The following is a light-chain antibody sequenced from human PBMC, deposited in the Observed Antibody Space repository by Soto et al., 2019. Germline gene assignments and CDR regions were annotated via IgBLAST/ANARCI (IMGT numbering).Light chain of an antibody. CDR3: QHYSTYPLT. Sequence: DIQMTQSPSTLSASVGDRVTITCRASQSISSWLAWYQQKPGKAPNLLIYKASTLPSGVPSRFSGRGSGTEFTLTSSTLQPDDFATYFCQHYSTYPLTFGGGTKVEI. CDR2: KAS. J-gene: IGKJ4*01. V-gene: IGKV1-5*03. CDR1: QSISSW.